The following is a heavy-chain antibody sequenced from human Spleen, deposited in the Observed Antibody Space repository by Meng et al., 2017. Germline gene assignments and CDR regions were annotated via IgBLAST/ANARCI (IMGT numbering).Heavy chain of an antibody. CDR2: IYSGGST. J-gene: IGHJ4*02. V-gene: IGHV3-53*04. D-gene: IGHD1-26*01. CDR1: GFTVSSNY. CDR3: ARVDSGSYFDY. Sequence: GESLKISCAASGFTVSSNYMSWVRQAPGKGLEWVSVIYSGGSTYYADSVKGRFTISRHNSKNTLYLQMNSLRAEDTAVYYCARVDSGSYFDYWGQGTLVTVSS.